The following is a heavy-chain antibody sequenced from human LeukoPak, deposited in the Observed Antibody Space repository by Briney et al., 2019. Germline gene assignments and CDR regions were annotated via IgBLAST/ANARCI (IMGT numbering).Heavy chain of an antibody. J-gene: IGHJ4*02. Sequence: GGSLRLSCAASGFTFDDYAMHWVRQAPGKGLEWVSGISWNSGSIGYADSVKGRFTISRDNAKNSLYLQMNSLRAEDMALYYCAKDITPRYDSSGYKGSYFDYWGQGTLVTVSS. CDR3: AKDITPRYDSSGYKGSYFDY. D-gene: IGHD3-22*01. CDR2: ISWNSGSI. CDR1: GFTFDDYA. V-gene: IGHV3-9*03.